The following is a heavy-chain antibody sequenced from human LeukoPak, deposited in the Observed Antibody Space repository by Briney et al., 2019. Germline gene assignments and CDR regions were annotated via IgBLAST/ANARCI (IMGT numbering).Heavy chain of an antibody. CDR2: INHSGST. D-gene: IGHD4-17*01. Sequence: SETLSLTCAVYGGSFSGYYWGWIRQPPGKGLEWIGEINHSGSTNYNPSLKSRVTIAVDTSKNQFSLKLSSVTAADTAVYYCARKLRRGIDYWGQGTLVTVSS. CDR1: GGSFSGYY. CDR3: ARKLRRGIDY. V-gene: IGHV4-34*01. J-gene: IGHJ4*02.